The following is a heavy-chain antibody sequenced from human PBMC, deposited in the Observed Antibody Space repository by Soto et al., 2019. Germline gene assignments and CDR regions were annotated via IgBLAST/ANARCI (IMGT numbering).Heavy chain of an antibody. J-gene: IGHJ4*02. CDR3: ARPPASSIAACPDFVLGY. Sequence: QVQLVQSGAEVKKPGSSVKVSCKASGGTFSSYAISWVRQAPGQGLEWMGGIIPIFGTANYAQKFQGRVTITADESTSTAYMELSSLRSEDTAVYYCARPPASSIAACPDFVLGYWGQGTLVTVSS. CDR1: GGTFSSYA. V-gene: IGHV1-69*01. CDR2: IIPIFGTA. D-gene: IGHD6-6*01.